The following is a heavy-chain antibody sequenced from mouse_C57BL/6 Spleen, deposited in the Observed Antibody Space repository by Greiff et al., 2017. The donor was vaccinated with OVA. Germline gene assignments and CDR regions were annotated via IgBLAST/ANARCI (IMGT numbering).Heavy chain of an antibody. CDR2: IYPGDGDT. D-gene: IGHD1-1*01. CDR1: GYAFSSYW. Sequence: VQLQESGAELVKPGASVKISCKASGYAFSSYWMNWVKQRPGKGLEWIGQIYPGDGDTNYNGKFKGKATLTADKSSSTAYMQLSSLTSEDSAVYFCARSGYYGSNDYWGQGTTLTVSS. J-gene: IGHJ2*01. V-gene: IGHV1-80*01. CDR3: ARSGYYGSNDY.